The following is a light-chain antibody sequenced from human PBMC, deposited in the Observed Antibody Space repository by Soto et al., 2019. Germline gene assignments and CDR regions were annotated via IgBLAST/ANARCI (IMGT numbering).Light chain of an antibody. CDR2: GVS. J-gene: IGKJ4*01. CDR1: QRVSSN. V-gene: IGKV3-15*01. CDR3: QQYKNWLALT. Sequence: EIVMTHSPATLSVSPGERATLSCRASQRVSSNLAWYQQKPGQAPRLLIYGVSTRATGIPARFSGSGSGTEFGLTGSSLQSEDSAVYYCQQYKNWLALTFGGGTKVDIK.